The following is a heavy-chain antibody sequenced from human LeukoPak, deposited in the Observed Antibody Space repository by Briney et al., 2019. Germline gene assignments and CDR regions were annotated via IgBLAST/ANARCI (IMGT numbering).Heavy chain of an antibody. D-gene: IGHD2-21*02. CDR2: IIPIFDIA. V-gene: IGHV1-69*02. J-gene: IGHJ5*02. CDR1: GGTFSSYT. CDR3: ARVEYCGGDCYSGWDP. Sequence: VASVKVSCKASGGTFSSYTITWVRQAPGQGLEWMGRIIPIFDIATYAQKFQGRVTITADKSTSTPYMELSSLRSEDAAVYYCARVEYCGGDCYSGWDPWGQGTLVTVSS.